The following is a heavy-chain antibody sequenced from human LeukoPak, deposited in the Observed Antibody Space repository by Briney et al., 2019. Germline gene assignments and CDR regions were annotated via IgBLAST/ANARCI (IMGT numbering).Heavy chain of an antibody. V-gene: IGHV3-9*01. CDR1: GFIFDDYA. CDR3: AKDLEQLVGNGMDV. J-gene: IGHJ6*02. CDR2: ICWNSVNI. Sequence: GRSLRLSCAACGFIFDDYAMHWVRQAPGKGLEWVSGICWNSVNIGYADSVKGRFTISRDNAKNSLYLQMNSLRTEDTALYYCAKDLEQLVGNGMDVWGQGTTVTVSS. D-gene: IGHD6-13*01.